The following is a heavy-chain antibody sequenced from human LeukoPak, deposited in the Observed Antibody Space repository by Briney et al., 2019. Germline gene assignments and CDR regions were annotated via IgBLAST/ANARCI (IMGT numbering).Heavy chain of an antibody. CDR1: GFTFSSYA. D-gene: IGHD5-24*01. Sequence: GGSLGLSCAASGFTFSSYAMHWVRQAPGKELEWVAVISYDGSNRYYADSVKGRFTISRDNSKNTLYLQMNSLRAEDTAVYYCARGEEMATTFDYWGQGTLVTVSS. V-gene: IGHV3-30-3*01. CDR2: ISYDGSNR. J-gene: IGHJ4*02. CDR3: ARGEEMATTFDY.